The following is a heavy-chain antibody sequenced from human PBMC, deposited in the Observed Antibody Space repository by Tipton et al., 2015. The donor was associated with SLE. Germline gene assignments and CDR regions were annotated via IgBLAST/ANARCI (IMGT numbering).Heavy chain of an antibody. J-gene: IGHJ3*02. V-gene: IGHV4-4*02. CDR2: IFHSGST. Sequence: GLVKPSGTLSLTCVVSGGSISSSYWWTWVRQPPGKGLEWIGEIFHSGSTYYNPSLKSRVTISVDTSKNQFSLKLSSVTAADTAVYYCARGGGDLLKRRAFDIWGQGTMVTVSS. CDR3: ARGGGDLLKRRAFDI. CDR1: GGSISSSYW. D-gene: IGHD2-21*02.